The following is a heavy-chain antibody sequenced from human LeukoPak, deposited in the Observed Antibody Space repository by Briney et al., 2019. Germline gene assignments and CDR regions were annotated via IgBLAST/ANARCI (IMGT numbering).Heavy chain of an antibody. CDR1: GYSFTSYW. Sequence: GESLKISCKGSGYSFTSYWIGWVRQMPGKGLEWMGIIYPGDSDTRYSPSFQGQVTISADKSISTAYLQWSSLKASDTAMYYCARQEGYSYAANYHYGMDVWGQGATVTVSS. CDR2: IYPGDSDT. V-gene: IGHV5-51*01. J-gene: IGHJ6*02. CDR3: ARQEGYSYAANYHYGMDV. D-gene: IGHD5-18*01.